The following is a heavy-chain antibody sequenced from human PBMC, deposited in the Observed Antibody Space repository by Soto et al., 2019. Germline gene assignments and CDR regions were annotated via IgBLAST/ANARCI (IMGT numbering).Heavy chain of an antibody. CDR1: GYPFPSFE. D-gene: IGHD2-2*01. J-gene: IGHJ4*02. CDR2: ISNAGSGST. V-gene: IGHV1-3*01. CDR3: ARESSNYQDFFQN. Sequence: ASVKVSCKTSGYPFPSFEIHWIRQAPGQRPEWMGGISNAGSGSTKYSQKFQDRLTISGDKRATTVFMALSSLTSEDTAIYYCARESSNYQDFFQNCGQGTPVTVSS.